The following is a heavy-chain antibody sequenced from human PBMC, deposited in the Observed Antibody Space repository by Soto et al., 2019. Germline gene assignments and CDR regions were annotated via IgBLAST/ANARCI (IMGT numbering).Heavy chain of an antibody. CDR2: IIPLFNAT. CDR3: AINADRNAHTFDF. V-gene: IGHV1-69*01. D-gene: IGHD2-2*01. CDR1: GGIFKNFD. J-gene: IGHJ4*02. Sequence: QVQLVQSGSEVKRPGSSVKVSCKTSGGIFKNFDIGWVRQSPGQGLEWMGEIIPLFNATNYAQKFRGRVTVTADESTRTAYMELNRLTYDATAVYFCAINADRNAHTFDFWGQGTLVTVSS.